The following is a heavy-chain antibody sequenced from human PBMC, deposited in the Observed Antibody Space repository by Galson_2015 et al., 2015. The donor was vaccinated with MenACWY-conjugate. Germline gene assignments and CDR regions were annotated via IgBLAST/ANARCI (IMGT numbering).Heavy chain of an antibody. CDR2: INPSGGST. D-gene: IGHD2-8*01. CDR3: AGPDIVLGRLNGNGMDV. J-gene: IGHJ6*02. V-gene: IGHV1-46*01. CDR1: GYTFTRYY. Sequence: SVKVSCKASGYTFTRYYMHWVRQAPGQGLEWMGIINPSGGSTSYAQKFQGRVTMTRDTSTSIVNMELSSLRSEDTAVYYCAGPDIVLGRLNGNGMDVWGQGTTVTVSS.